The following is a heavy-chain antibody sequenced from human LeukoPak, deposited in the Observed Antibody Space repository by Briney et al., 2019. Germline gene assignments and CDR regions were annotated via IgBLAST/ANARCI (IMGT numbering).Heavy chain of an antibody. CDR2: IWTDGVT. J-gene: IGHJ4*02. CDR1: GGSISSGNYY. Sequence: NPSETLSLTCTVSGGSISSGNYYWSWIRQPAGKELEWIGRIWTDGVTGYKPSLKNRVTISVDTSKNQFSLRLSSVTAADTAVYYCAIGRDSRGYQFKGFDYWGQGAQVTVSS. D-gene: IGHD3-22*01. CDR3: AIGRDSRGYQFKGFDY. V-gene: IGHV4-61*02.